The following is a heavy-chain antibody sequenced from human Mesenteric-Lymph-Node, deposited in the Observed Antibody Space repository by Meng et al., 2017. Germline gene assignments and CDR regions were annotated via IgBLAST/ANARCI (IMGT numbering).Heavy chain of an antibody. Sequence: GGSLRLSCAASGFTFSNYWMHWVRQAPGKGLVWVSRIDSDGSNTNYADSVKGRFTISRDNAKNTVDLQMNSLRAEDTAVYYCARDRGEYAFDIWGQGTMVTVSS. CDR2: IDSDGSNT. CDR3: ARDRGEYAFDI. J-gene: IGHJ3*02. CDR1: GFTFSNYW. V-gene: IGHV3-74*01.